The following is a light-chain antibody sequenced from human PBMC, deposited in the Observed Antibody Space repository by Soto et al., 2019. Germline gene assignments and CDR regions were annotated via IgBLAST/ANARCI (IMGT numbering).Light chain of an antibody. CDR3: QQYGSSPVT. J-gene: IGKJ5*01. V-gene: IGKV3-20*01. CDR1: QSITSSY. Sequence: EIVLTQSPGPLSLSPGERATLSCRASQSITSSYLAWYQQTPGQAPSLLIYGSSSRATGIPDRFSGSGSGTDFTLTISRLEPEDFAVYYWQQYGSSPVTFGQGTRLEIK. CDR2: GSS.